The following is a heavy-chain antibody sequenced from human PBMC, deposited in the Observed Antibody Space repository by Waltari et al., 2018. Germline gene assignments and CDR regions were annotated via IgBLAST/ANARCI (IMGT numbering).Heavy chain of an antibody. CDR3: ARSSPPYSSSHRY. CDR1: GFTFSSYW. D-gene: IGHD6-6*01. Sequence: EVQLVESGGGLVQPGGSLRLSCAASGFTFSSYWMSWVRQAPGKGLEWVANIKQDGSEKYYVDSVKGRFTISRDNAKNSLYLQMNSLRAEDTAVYYCARSSPPYSSSHRYWGQGTLVTVSS. CDR2: IKQDGSEK. V-gene: IGHV3-7*01. J-gene: IGHJ4*02.